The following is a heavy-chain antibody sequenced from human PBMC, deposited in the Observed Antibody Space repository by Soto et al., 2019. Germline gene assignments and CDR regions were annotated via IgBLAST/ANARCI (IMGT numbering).Heavy chain of an antibody. D-gene: IGHD6-19*01. J-gene: IGHJ4*02. CDR2: INAANGDT. CDR1: GYTFTSYG. CDR3: VRRTRSGSGWIDY. V-gene: IGHV1-3*01. Sequence: ASVKVSCKASGYTFTSYGIHWVRQAPGQRLEWMGWINAANGDTKYSPKFQGRVTITRDTSASTAYMELSSLRSEDTAVYYCVRRTRSGSGWIDYWGQGTLVTVSS.